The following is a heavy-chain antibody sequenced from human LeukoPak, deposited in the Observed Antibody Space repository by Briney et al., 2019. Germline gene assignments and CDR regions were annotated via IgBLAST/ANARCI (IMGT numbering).Heavy chain of an antibody. CDR2: ISSSGGST. J-gene: IGHJ4*02. D-gene: IGHD1-26*01. CDR3: VKERSGGFFDY. Sequence: AGGSLRLSCSASGFTFSSYAMHWVRQAPGKGLEYVSAISSSGGSTYYADLVKGRFTISRDNSKNPLYLQMSSLRPEDTAVYFCVKERSGGFFDYWGRGTLVTVSS. V-gene: IGHV3-64D*09. CDR1: GFTFSSYA.